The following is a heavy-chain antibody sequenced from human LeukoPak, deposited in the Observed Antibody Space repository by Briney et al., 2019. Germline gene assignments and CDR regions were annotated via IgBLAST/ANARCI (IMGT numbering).Heavy chain of an antibody. CDR1: GGSISSGGYS. CDR2: IYHSGST. CDR3: ARPRTAMVPYDAFDI. D-gene: IGHD5-18*01. V-gene: IGHV4-30-2*01. J-gene: IGHJ3*02. Sequence: SETLSLTCAVSGGSISSGGYSWSWIRQPPGKGLEWIGYIYHSGSTYYNPSLKSRVTISVDRSKNQFSLKLSSVTAADTAVYYCARPRTAMVPYDAFDIWGQGTMVTVSS.